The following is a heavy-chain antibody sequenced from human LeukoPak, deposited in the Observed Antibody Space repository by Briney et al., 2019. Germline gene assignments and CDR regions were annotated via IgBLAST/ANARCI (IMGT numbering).Heavy chain of an antibody. J-gene: IGHJ3*02. CDR1: GFTFDDYA. D-gene: IGHD2-15*01. CDR2: ISGDGGST. Sequence: GVSLRLSCAASGFTFDDYAMHCVRQAPGKGLEWVSLISGDGGSTYYADSVRGRFTISRDNSKNSLYLQMDSLRAEDTAFYYCAKEIDTLGTNAFDIWGQGTMVTVSS. CDR3: AKEIDTLGTNAFDI. V-gene: IGHV3-43*02.